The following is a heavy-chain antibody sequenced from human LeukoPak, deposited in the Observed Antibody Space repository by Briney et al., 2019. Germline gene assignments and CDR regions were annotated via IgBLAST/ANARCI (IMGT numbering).Heavy chain of an antibody. Sequence: GGSLRLSCAASGFSFANYGMHWVRQAPGKGLEWVAFMRYDGTKTYNADSVKGRFTISRDNSKNTLYLQVNSLRAEDTAVYYCAKVLGLTSPIGRYCTNGVCPGMGAVFDYWGQGTLVTVSS. CDR1: GFSFANYG. CDR2: MRYDGTKT. D-gene: IGHD2-8*01. V-gene: IGHV3-30*02. J-gene: IGHJ4*02. CDR3: AKVLGLTSPIGRYCTNGVCPGMGAVFDY.